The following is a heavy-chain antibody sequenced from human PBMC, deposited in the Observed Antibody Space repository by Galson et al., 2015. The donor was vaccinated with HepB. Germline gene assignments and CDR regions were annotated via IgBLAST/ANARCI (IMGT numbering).Heavy chain of an antibody. CDR2: INAGNGNT. J-gene: IGHJ6*03. CDR3: ARDPVGYCSSTSCPYMDV. D-gene: IGHD2-2*01. CDR1: GYTFTSYA. V-gene: IGHV1-3*01. Sequence: SVKVSCKAPGYTFTSYAMHWVRQAPGQRLEWMGWINAGNGNTKYSQKFQGRVTITRDTSASTAYMELSSLRSEDTAVYYCARDPVGYCSSTSCPYMDVWGKGTTVTVSS.